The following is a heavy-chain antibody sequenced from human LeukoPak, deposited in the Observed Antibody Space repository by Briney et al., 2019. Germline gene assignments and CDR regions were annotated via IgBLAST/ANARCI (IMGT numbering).Heavy chain of an antibody. V-gene: IGHV3-7*05. CDR3: ARAAYSSSSDH. Sequence: GGSLRLSCAASGFTFSSYWMSWARQAPGKGLQWVASTKQDGSDQYYVDSVKGRFTISRDNAKNSLYLQMNSLRAEDAAVYYCARAAYSSSSDHWGQGTLVAVSS. D-gene: IGHD6-6*01. CDR2: TKQDGSDQ. J-gene: IGHJ4*02. CDR1: GFTFSSYW.